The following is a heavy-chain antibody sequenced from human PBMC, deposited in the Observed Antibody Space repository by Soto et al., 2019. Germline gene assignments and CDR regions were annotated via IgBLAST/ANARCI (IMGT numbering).Heavy chain of an antibody. D-gene: IGHD5-12*01. CDR3: AKDQDGYNGPFDY. Sequence: EVQLLESGGGLVQPGGSLRLSCAASGFTFSSYVMSWVRQAPGKGLEWVSAISGSGGSTYYADSVKGRFTISRDNSKNTLYLQMNSLRAEDTAVYYCAKDQDGYNGPFDYWGQGTLVTVSS. CDR1: GFTFSSYV. CDR2: ISGSGGST. V-gene: IGHV3-23*01. J-gene: IGHJ4*02.